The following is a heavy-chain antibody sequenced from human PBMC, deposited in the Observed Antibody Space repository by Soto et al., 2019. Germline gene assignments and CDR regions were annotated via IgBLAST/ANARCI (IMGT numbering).Heavy chain of an antibody. CDR2: ISSSSSYI. CDR1: GFTFSSYS. Sequence: LRLSCAASGFTFSSYSMNWVRQAPGKGLEWVSSISSSSSYIYYADSVKGRFTISRDNAKNSLYLQMNSLRAEDTAVYYCARDYGNYDFWSGYYAYYYYGMDVWGQGTTVTVSS. V-gene: IGHV3-21*01. D-gene: IGHD3-3*01. CDR3: ARDYGNYDFWSGYYAYYYYGMDV. J-gene: IGHJ6*02.